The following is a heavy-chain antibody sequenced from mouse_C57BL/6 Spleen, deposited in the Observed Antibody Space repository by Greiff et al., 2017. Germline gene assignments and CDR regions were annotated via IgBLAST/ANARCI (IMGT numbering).Heavy chain of an antibody. CDR1: GYAFSSSW. Sequence: VQLQQSGPELVKPGASVKISCKASGYAFSSSWMNWVKQRPGKGLEWIGRIHPGDGDTNYNGKVKGKGTLTVDKSSSTAYMQLSSRTSKDSAVYVCARSRGIAFAYWGQGTLVTVSA. CDR3: ARSRGIAFAY. J-gene: IGHJ3*01. V-gene: IGHV1-82*01. CDR2: IHPGDGDT.